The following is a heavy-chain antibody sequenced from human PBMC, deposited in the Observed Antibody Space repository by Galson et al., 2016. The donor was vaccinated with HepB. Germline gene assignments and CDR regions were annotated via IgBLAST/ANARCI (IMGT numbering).Heavy chain of an antibody. J-gene: IGHJ5*02. Sequence: SVKVSCKASEYTFTSYAMHWVRQAPGQRLEWMGWINAGNGNTKYSQKFQGRVTFTWDTSASTAYMELSSLRSEDTAVYYCARLDSSGWWWFDPWGQGTLVTVAS. V-gene: IGHV1-3*01. CDR3: ARLDSSGWWWFDP. CDR1: EYTFTSYA. D-gene: IGHD6-19*01. CDR2: INAGNGNT.